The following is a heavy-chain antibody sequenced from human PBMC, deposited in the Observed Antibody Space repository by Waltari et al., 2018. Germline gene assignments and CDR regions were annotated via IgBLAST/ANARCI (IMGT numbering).Heavy chain of an antibody. D-gene: IGHD3-10*01. CDR3: ARSGDEYYFDY. CDR2: NYYRGST. J-gene: IGHJ4*02. Sequence: QLQLQESGPGLVKPSETLSLTCTVSGGSISSSSYYWGWIRQPPGKGLEWIGSNYYRGSTYYNPSLKSRVTIAVDTSKNQFSLKLSSVTAADTAVYYCARSGDEYYFDYWGQGTLVTVSS. V-gene: IGHV4-39*01. CDR1: GGSISSSSYY.